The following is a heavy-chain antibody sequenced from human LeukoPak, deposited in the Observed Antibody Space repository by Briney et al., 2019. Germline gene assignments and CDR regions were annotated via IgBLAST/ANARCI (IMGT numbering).Heavy chain of an antibody. V-gene: IGHV4-30-4*01. CDR1: GGSISSGDYY. Sequence: PSQTLSLTCPISGGSISSGDYYWSWIRQPPGKGLEWIGYIYYSGSTYYNPSLKSRVTISVDTSKNQFSLKLSSVTAADTAVYYCAGAYALGAYGMDVWGQGTTVTVSS. CDR3: AGAYALGAYGMDV. CDR2: IYYSGST. J-gene: IGHJ6*02. D-gene: IGHD1-26*01.